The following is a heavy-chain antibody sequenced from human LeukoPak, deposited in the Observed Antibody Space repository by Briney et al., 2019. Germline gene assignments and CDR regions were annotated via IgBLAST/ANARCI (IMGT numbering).Heavy chain of an antibody. CDR3: AKDLRAGPDYGDYVFDY. J-gene: IGHJ4*02. CDR1: GFTFSSYG. Sequence: GGSLRLSCAASGFTFSSYGMHWVRQAPGKGLEWVAFIRYDGSNKYYADSVKGRFTISRDNSKNTLYLQMNSLRAEDTAVYYCAKDLRAGPDYGDYVFDYWGQGTLVTVSS. V-gene: IGHV3-30*02. D-gene: IGHD4-17*01. CDR2: IRYDGSNK.